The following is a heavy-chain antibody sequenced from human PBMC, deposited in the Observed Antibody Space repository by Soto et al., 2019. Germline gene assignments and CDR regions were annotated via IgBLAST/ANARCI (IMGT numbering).Heavy chain of an antibody. J-gene: IGHJ3*02. CDR3: ARVLWGKAFDI. D-gene: IGHD3-10*01. CDR2: ISPSFGTA. V-gene: IGHV1-69*01. CDR1: GGTFSRYA. Sequence: QVQMVQSGAEVKKPGSSVKVSCKASGGTFSRYAISWVRQAPGQGLEWMGGISPSFGTANYAQKFQGRVTITADESTSTAYMELSSMRSEDTAVYYCARVLWGKAFDIWGQGTMVTVSS.